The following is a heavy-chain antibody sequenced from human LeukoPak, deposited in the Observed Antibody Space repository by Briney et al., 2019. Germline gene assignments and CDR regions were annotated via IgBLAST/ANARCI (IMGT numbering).Heavy chain of an antibody. CDR3: ARDGQPGYYHDSSGYSPRGWFDP. V-gene: IGHV4-4*07. CDR2: IYTSGST. Sequence: SETLSLTCTVSGGSISSYYWSWIRQPAGKGLEWIGRIYTSGSTNYNPSLKSRVTMSVDTSKNQFSLKLSSVTAADTAVYYCARDGQPGYYHDSSGYSPRGWFDPWGQGTLVTVSS. J-gene: IGHJ5*02. CDR1: GGSISSYY. D-gene: IGHD3-22*01.